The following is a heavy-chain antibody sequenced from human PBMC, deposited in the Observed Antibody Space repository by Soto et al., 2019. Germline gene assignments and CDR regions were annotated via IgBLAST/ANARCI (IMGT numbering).Heavy chain of an antibody. CDR3: AREVVVAATGWFDT. J-gene: IGHJ5*02. V-gene: IGHV1-69*12. CDR1: GGTFSSYA. Sequence: QVQLVQSAAEVKKPGSSVKVSCNASGGTFSSYASSWVRQAPGQGLEWMGGIIPIFGTANYAQKFQGRVTSSADESTSTAYMELSSLRSEDTAVYYCAREVVVAATGWFDTWGQGTLVTVSS. CDR2: IIPIFGTA. D-gene: IGHD2-15*01.